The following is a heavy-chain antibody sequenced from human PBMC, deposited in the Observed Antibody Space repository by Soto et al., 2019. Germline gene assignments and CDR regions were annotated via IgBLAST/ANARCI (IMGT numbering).Heavy chain of an antibody. V-gene: IGHV1-69*01. J-gene: IGHJ4*02. Sequence: QVQLVQSGAEVKKPGSSVKVSCRVSGGAFNSFSISWLRQAPGQGLEWLGEISPMNSRVIYAPQLHGRVTIAADESTGTGYMDLTSLTSEDTAVYYCARTSGHYPAYNFWGQGTLVTVSS. CDR2: ISPMNSRV. CDR3: ARTSGHYPAYNF. CDR1: GGAFNSFS. D-gene: IGHD3-3*01.